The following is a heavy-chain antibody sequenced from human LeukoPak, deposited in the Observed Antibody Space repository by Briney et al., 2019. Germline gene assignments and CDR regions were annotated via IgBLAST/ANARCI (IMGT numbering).Heavy chain of an antibody. D-gene: IGHD3-22*01. V-gene: IGHV4-59*01. CDR3: ARVRSSGYPPPPAFDY. Sequence: SETLSLTCTVSGGSISSYYWSWIRQPPGKGLEWIGYIYYSGSTNYNPSLKSRVTISVDTSKNQFSLKPSSVTAADTAVYYCARVRSSGYPPPPAFDYWGQGTLVTVSS. CDR1: GGSISSYY. CDR2: IYYSGST. J-gene: IGHJ4*02.